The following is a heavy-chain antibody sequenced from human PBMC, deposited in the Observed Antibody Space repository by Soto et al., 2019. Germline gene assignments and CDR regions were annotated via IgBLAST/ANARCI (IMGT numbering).Heavy chain of an antibody. V-gene: IGHV3-33*01. J-gene: IGHJ4*02. CDR1: GFTFSSYG. D-gene: IGHD3-22*01. CDR2: IWYDGSNK. CDR3: ARDFNGYYSGFDY. Sequence: SLRLSCAASGFTFSSYGMHWVRQAPGKGLEWVAVIWYDGSNKYYADSVKGRFTISRDNSKNTLYLQMNSLRAEDTAVYYCARDFNGYYSGFDYWGQGTLVTVSS.